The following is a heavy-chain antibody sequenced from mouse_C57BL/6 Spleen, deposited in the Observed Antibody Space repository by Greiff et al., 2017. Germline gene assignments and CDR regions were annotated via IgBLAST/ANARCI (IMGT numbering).Heavy chain of an antibody. J-gene: IGHJ2*01. CDR2: ISDGGSYT. D-gene: IGHD1-1*01. Sequence: EVKLMESGGGLVKPGGSLKLSCAASGFTFSSYAMSWVRQTPEKRLEWVATISDGGSYTYYPDNVKGRFTISRDNAKNNLYLQMSHLKSEDTAMYYCAREQYYYGSSYFDYWGQGTTLTVSS. V-gene: IGHV5-4*01. CDR3: AREQYYYGSSYFDY. CDR1: GFTFSSYA.